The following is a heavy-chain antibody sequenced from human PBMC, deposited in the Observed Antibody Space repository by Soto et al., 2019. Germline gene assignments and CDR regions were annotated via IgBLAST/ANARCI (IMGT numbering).Heavy chain of an antibody. CDR2: ISAYNGNT. D-gene: IGHD3-10*01. J-gene: IGHJ6*03. V-gene: IGHV1-18*01. CDR3: ARANTMVRGLYYYYMDV. Sequence: ASVKVSCKASGYTFTSYGISWVRQAPGQGLEWMGWISAYNGNTNYAQKLQGRVTMTTDTSTSTAYMELRSLRSDDTAVYYCARANTMVRGLYYYYMDVWGKGTTVTVSS. CDR1: GYTFTSYG.